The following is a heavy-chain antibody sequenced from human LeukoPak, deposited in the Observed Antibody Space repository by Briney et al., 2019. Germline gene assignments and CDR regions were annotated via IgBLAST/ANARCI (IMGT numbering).Heavy chain of an antibody. CDR1: GYSISSGDY. CDR3: ARGIYYLIEY. Sequence: SETLSLTCAVSGYSISSGDYWGWIRQSPGKGLEWIGNIFHSGSTYHNPSLKSRVTISVDTSRNEFSLKLSSVTAADTAVYYCARGIYYLIEYWGQGTLVTVSS. CDR2: IFHSGST. D-gene: IGHD3-10*01. J-gene: IGHJ4*02. V-gene: IGHV4-38-2*01.